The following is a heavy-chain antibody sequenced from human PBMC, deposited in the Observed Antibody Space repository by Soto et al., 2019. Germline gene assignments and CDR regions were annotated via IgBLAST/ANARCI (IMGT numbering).Heavy chain of an antibody. Sequence: GGSLRLSCASSGFTFSTYAMTCVRQAPGKWLEWVAAITGSGATAYYAKSVKGRFTISRDNSKNMLSLELNSLRADDTAVYYCAQDEEAGGWDILWGQGTLVTVSS. J-gene: IGHJ4*02. CDR1: GFTFSTYA. D-gene: IGHD1-26*01. V-gene: IGHV3-23*01. CDR2: ITGSGATA. CDR3: AQDEEAGGWDIL.